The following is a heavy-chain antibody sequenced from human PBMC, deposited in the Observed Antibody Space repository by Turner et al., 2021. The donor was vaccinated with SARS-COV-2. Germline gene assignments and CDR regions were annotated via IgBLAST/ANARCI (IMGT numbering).Heavy chain of an antibody. V-gene: IGHV3-13*04. Sequence: EVQLVESGGGLVQPGGSLRPSCAASGFPFSSYDMHWVRQATGKGLEWVSAIGTAGDTYYPGSVKGRFTISRENAKNSLYLQMNSLRAGDTAVYYCARGYYDSSGYRNWFDPWGQGTLVTVSS. J-gene: IGHJ5*02. CDR3: ARGYYDSSGYRNWFDP. D-gene: IGHD3-22*01. CDR2: IGTAGDT. CDR1: GFPFSSYD.